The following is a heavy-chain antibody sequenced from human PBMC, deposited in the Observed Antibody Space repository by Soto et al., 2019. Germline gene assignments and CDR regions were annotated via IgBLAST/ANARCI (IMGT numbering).Heavy chain of an antibody. CDR3: ARDVGTTISGPTRMETYGWLGP. J-gene: IGHJ5*02. D-gene: IGHD3-9*01. Sequence: QVQLVQSGAEVKRPGSSVKLSCKASGGTFTYYGISWVRQAPGQGLEWMGGIIPIIGTATYAQKFQGRLTITADQSRRTAYMEVSSLGSDYPALYYFARDVGTTISGPTRMETYGWLGPWGQGTLVTVSS. CDR1: GGTFTYYG. V-gene: IGHV1-69*01. CDR2: IIPIIGTA.